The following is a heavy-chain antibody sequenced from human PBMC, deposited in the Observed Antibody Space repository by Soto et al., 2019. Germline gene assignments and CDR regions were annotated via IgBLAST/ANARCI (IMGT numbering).Heavy chain of an antibody. Sequence: QAQLVESGGGVVQPGRSLRLSCAASGFAFSSYGMHWVRQAPGTGLEWVAVISYDGSLQHYADSVKCRFPISRDNSKNLVLLQISSLRAEDTAVYYCVSDRGYGHASVPYSWFQGTLVSVSS. J-gene: IGHJ4*02. CDR1: GFAFSSYG. V-gene: IGHV3-30*03. CDR3: VSDRGYGHASVPYS. D-gene: IGHD5-18*01. CDR2: ISYDGSLQ.